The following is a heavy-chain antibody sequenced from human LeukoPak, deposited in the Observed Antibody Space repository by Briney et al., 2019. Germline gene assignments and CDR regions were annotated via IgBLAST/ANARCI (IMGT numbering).Heavy chain of an antibody. CDR2: ISGSGGST. D-gene: IGHD4-17*01. CDR1: GFTFSSYA. Sequence: GGSLRLSCAASGFTFSSYAMSWVRQAPGKGLEWVSVISGSGGSTYYADSVKGRFTTSRDNSKNTLYLQMNSLRVEDTAVYYCAKAQLRVTTGIDNWGQGTLVTVSS. CDR3: AKAQLRVTTGIDN. J-gene: IGHJ4*02. V-gene: IGHV3-23*01.